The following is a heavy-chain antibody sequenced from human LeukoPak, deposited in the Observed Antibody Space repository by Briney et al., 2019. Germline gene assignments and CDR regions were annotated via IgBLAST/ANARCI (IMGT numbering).Heavy chain of an antibody. CDR2: INPNSGGT. CDR3: ARAMTTVTVNWFDP. Sequence: ASVKVSCKASGYTFTGYYMHWVRQAPGQGLEWMGRINPNSGGTNYAQKFQGRVTMTRDTSISTAYMELSRLRSDDTAAYYCARAMTTVTVNWFDPWGQGTLVTVSS. J-gene: IGHJ5*02. V-gene: IGHV1-2*06. D-gene: IGHD4-17*01. CDR1: GYTFTGYY.